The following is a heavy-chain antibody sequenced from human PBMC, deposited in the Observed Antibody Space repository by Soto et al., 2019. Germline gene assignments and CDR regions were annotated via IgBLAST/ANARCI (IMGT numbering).Heavy chain of an antibody. J-gene: IGHJ4*02. CDR3: AKVRYYGSGSYYKYYFDY. CDR1: GFTFSSYA. Sequence: PGGSLRLSCAASGFTFSSYAMSWVRQAPGKGLEWVSAISGSGGSTYYADSVKGRFTISRDNSKNTLYLQMNSLRAEDTAVYYCAKVRYYGSGSYYKYYFDYWGQGTLVTVS. V-gene: IGHV3-23*01. D-gene: IGHD3-10*01. CDR2: ISGSGGST.